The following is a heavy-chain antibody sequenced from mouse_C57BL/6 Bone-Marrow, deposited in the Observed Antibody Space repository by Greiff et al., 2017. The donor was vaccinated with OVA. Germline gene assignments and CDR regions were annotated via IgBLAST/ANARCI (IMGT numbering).Heavy chain of an antibody. CDR1: GYTFTSYW. V-gene: IGHV1-50*01. Sequence: QVQLKQPGAELVKPGASVKLSCKASGYTFTSYWMQWVKQRPGQGLEWIGEIDPSDSYTNYNQKFKGKATLTVDTSSSTAYMQLSSLTSEDSAVYYCARSGDYDWFAYWGQETLVTVSA. D-gene: IGHD2-4*01. J-gene: IGHJ3*01. CDR3: ARSGDYDWFAY. CDR2: IDPSDSYT.